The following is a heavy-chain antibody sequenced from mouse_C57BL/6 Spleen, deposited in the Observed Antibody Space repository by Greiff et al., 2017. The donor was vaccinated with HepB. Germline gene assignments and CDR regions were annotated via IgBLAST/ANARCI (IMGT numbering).Heavy chain of an antibody. CDR1: GYTFTTYP. CDR3: ARREGLRQGPAWFAY. Sequence: QVQLKASGAELVKPGASVKMSCKASGYTFTTYPIEWMKQNHGKSLEWIGNFHPYNDDTKYNEKFKGKATLTVEKSSSTVYLELSRLTSDDSAVYYCARREGLRQGPAWFAYWGQGTLVTVSA. D-gene: IGHD2-2*01. J-gene: IGHJ3*01. CDR2: FHPYNDDT. V-gene: IGHV1-47*01.